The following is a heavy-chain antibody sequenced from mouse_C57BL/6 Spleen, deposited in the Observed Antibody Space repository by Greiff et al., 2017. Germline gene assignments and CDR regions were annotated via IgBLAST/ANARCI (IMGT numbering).Heavy chain of an antibody. J-gene: IGHJ2*01. CDR2: ISYDGSN. CDR3: ASGGLGPYYFDY. CDR1: GYSITSGYY. D-gene: IGHD4-1*01. V-gene: IGHV3-6*01. Sequence: DVKLQESGPGLVKPSQSLSLTCSVTGYSITSGYYWNWIRQFPGNKLEWMGYISYDGSNNYNPSLKNRISITRDTSKNQFFLKLNSVTTEDTATYYCASGGLGPYYFDYWGQGTTLTVSS.